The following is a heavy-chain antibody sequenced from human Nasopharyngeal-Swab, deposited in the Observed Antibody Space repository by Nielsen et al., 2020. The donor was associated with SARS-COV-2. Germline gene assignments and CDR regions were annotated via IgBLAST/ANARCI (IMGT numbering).Heavy chain of an antibody. D-gene: IGHD6-19*01. Sequence: SGPTLVNPTQTLTLTCTFSGFSLSTSGVGVGWIRQPPGKALEWLALIYWDDDKRYSPSLKSRLTITKDTSKNQVVLTMNNMDPVDTATYYCAHRQPIAVAGEYFQHWGQGTLVTVSS. J-gene: IGHJ1*01. CDR3: AHRQPIAVAGEYFQH. CDR2: IYWDDDK. CDR1: GFSLSTSGVG. V-gene: IGHV2-5*02.